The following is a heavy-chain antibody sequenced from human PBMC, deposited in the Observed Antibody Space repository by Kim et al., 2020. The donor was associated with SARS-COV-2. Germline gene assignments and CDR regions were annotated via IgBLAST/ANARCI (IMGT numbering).Heavy chain of an antibody. Sequence: NDNPSLKSRVTISVDTSKNQFSLKLSSVTAADTAVYYCARGSGVVRDLDIWGQGTMVTVSS. CDR3: ARGSGVVRDLDI. D-gene: IGHD2-21*01. V-gene: IGHV4-34*01. J-gene: IGHJ3*02.